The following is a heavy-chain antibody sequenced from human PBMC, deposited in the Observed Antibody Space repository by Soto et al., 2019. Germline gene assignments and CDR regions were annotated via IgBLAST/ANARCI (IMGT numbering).Heavy chain of an antibody. CDR2: INSDGSST. CDR1: GFTFSSYW. D-gene: IGHD3-9*01. V-gene: IGHV3-74*01. CDR3: ARVDRVSRAFAI. J-gene: IGHJ3*02. Sequence: EVQLVESGGCLVQPGGSLRLSCAASGFTFSSYWMHWVRQAPGKGLVWVSRINSDGSSTSYADSVKGRFTISRDNAKNTLYLPMHSLRAEDTAVYYCARVDRVSRAFAIWGQGTMVTVSS.